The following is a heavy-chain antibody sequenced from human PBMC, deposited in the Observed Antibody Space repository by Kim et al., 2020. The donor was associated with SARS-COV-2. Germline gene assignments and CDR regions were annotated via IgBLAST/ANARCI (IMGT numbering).Heavy chain of an antibody. CDR2: ISSSSSYI. CDR3: ARVRVVVPAATGGAQDYYYYYYGMDV. V-gene: IGHV3-21*01. D-gene: IGHD2-2*01. CDR1: GFTFSSYS. Sequence: GGSLRLSCAASGFTFSSYSMNWVRQAPGKGLEWVSSISSSSSYIYYADSVKGRFTISRDNAKNSLYLQMNSLRAEDTAVYYCARVRVVVPAATGGAQDYYYYYYGMDVWGQGTTVTVSS. J-gene: IGHJ6*02.